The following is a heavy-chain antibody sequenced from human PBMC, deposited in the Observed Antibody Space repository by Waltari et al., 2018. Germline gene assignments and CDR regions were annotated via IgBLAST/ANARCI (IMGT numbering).Heavy chain of an antibody. V-gene: IGHV4-61*02. CDR1: GGSLSRGSYS. CDR3: ARESDSSGYHHDY. J-gene: IGHJ4*02. Sequence: QVQLQESGPGLVKPSQTLSLTCTVSGGSLSRGSYSWSCIRQPAGKGLEWIGRIYTSGSTNYNPSLKSRVTISVDTSTSTVYMELSSLRSEDTAVYYCARESDSSGYHHDYWGQGTLVTVSS. D-gene: IGHD3-22*01. CDR2: IYTSGST.